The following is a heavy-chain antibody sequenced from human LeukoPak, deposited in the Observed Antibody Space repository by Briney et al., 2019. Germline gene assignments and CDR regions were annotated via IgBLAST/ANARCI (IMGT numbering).Heavy chain of an antibody. CDR1: GFTFSDYA. J-gene: IGHJ4*02. V-gene: IGHV3-23*01. Sequence: GGSLRLSCAASGFTFSDYAMSWVRQSPGRGLGWVSAFSSGGDTTYYADSVKGRFTISRDNSKNTLYLQMNSLRGEDTAVYYCAMALDYWGQGTLVTVSS. CDR2: FSSGGDTT. CDR3: AMALDY.